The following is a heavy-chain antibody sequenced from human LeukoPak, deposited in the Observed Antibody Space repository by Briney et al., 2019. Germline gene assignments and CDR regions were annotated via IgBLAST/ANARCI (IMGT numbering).Heavy chain of an antibody. CDR1: GGSFSGYY. Sequence: SETLSLTCAVYGGSFSGYYWSWIRQPPGKGLEWIGEINHSGSTNYNPSLKSRVTISVDTSKNQFSLKLSSVTAADTAVYYCAREADYGGNEPDAFDIWGQGTMVTVSS. J-gene: IGHJ3*02. CDR2: INHSGST. D-gene: IGHD4-23*01. CDR3: AREADYGGNEPDAFDI. V-gene: IGHV4-34*01.